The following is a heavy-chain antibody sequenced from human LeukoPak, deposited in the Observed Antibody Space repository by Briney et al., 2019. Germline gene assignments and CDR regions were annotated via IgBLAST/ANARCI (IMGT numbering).Heavy chain of an antibody. Sequence: GGSLRLSCAASGFTFDDYGMSWVRQAPGKGLEWVSGINWNGGSTGYADSVKGRFTISRDNAKNSLYLQMNSLRAEDTALYYCARGPNYDILTGYYNYRGQGTLVTVSS. V-gene: IGHV3-20*04. D-gene: IGHD3-9*01. CDR2: INWNGGST. CDR3: ARGPNYDILTGYYNY. J-gene: IGHJ4*02. CDR1: GFTFDDYG.